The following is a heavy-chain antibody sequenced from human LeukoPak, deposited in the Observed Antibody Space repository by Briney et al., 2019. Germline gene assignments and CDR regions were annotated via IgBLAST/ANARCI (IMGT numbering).Heavy chain of an antibody. CDR3: AKRDGYNSGPFDY. V-gene: IGHV3-30*02. CDR2: IRYDGSTK. Sequence: GGSLRLSCAASGFTFSSYGIHWVRQAPGKGLEWVTFIRYDGSTKYYADSVKGRFTISRDNSKNTVYLQMDSLRSEDTAVYYCAKRDGYNSGPFDYWGQGTLVTVSS. J-gene: IGHJ4*02. D-gene: IGHD5-24*01. CDR1: GFTFSSYG.